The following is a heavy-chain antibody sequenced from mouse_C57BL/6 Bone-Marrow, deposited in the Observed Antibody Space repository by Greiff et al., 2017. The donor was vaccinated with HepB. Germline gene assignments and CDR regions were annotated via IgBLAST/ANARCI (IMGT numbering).Heavy chain of an antibody. J-gene: IGHJ3*01. Sequence: EVKLQESGGGLVQPGGSLKLSCAASGFTFSDYYMYWVRQTPEKRLEWVAYISNGGGSTYYPDTVKGRFTISRDNAKNTLYLQMSRLKSEDTAMYYCASVAYWGQGTLVTVSA. CDR2: ISNGGGST. CDR3: ASVAY. V-gene: IGHV5-12*01. CDR1: GFTFSDYY.